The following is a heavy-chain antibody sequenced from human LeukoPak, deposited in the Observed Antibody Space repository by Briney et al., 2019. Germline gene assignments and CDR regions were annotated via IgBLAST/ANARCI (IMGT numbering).Heavy chain of an antibody. Sequence: SETLSLTCAVYGGSFSGYYWSWIRQPPGKGLEWIGEINHSGSTNYNPSLKSRVTISVDTSKNQFSLKLSSVTAADTAVYYCAREIPRNWNYLAYYYYYMDVWGKGTTVTVSS. CDR3: AREIPRNWNYLAYYYYYMDV. CDR1: GGSFSGYY. V-gene: IGHV4-34*01. CDR2: INHSGST. D-gene: IGHD1-7*01. J-gene: IGHJ6*03.